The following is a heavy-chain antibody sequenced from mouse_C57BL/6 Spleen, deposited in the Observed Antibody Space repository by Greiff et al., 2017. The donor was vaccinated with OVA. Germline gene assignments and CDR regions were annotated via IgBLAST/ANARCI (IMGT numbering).Heavy chain of an antibody. CDR2: INPYNGGT. V-gene: IGHV1-19*01. CDR1: GYTFTDYY. Sequence: EVQLQQSGPVLVKPGASVKMSCKASGYTFTDYYMNWVKQSHGKSLEWIGVINPYNGGTSYNQKFKGKATLTVDKSSSTAYMELNSLTSEDSAVYYCARRYDYDRDYYAMDYWGQGTSVTVSS. J-gene: IGHJ4*01. CDR3: ARRYDYDRDYYAMDY. D-gene: IGHD2-4*01.